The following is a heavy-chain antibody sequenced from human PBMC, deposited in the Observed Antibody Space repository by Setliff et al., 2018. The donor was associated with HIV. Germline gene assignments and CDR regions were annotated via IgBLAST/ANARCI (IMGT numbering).Heavy chain of an antibody. Sequence: PSETLSLTCAVYGQSISGYYWSWIRQTPGKGLEWIGEINHGGDTNYNPSLKSRVTISVDKSNNQFSLKLTSVTAADTAMYYCASFFVTTVTNQDYWGRGTPVTVSS. V-gene: IGHV4-34*01. D-gene: IGHD4-17*01. J-gene: IGHJ4*02. CDR2: INHGGDT. CDR1: GQSISGYY. CDR3: ASFFVTTVTNQDY.